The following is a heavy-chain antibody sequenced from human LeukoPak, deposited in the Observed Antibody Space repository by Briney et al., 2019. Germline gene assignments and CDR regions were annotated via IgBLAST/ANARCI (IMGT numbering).Heavy chain of an antibody. D-gene: IGHD2-2*01. CDR2: IHITGST. J-gene: IGHJ6*03. V-gene: IGHV4-4*07. CDR1: GDSITNYY. CDR3: ARDEYCSSTSCYPYYMDV. Sequence: PSETPSLTCTVSGDSITNYYWSWIRQPAGKGLEWIGRIHITGSTNYNPSLKSRVTISIDKSKNQFSLKLSSVTAADTAIYYCARDEYCSSTSCYPYYMDVWGKGTTVTVSS.